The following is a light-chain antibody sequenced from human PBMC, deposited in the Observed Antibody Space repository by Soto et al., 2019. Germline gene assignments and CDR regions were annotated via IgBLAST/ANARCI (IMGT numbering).Light chain of an antibody. CDR3: CSYAGSYTYV. Sequence: QSALTQPRSVSGSPGQSVTISCTGTSSGVGGYNYVSWYQQHPGKAPKLMIYDVSKRPSGVPDRFSGSKSGNTASLTISGLQAEDEADYYCCSYAGSYTYVFGTGTKVTV. CDR2: DVS. CDR1: SSGVGGYNY. V-gene: IGLV2-11*01. J-gene: IGLJ1*01.